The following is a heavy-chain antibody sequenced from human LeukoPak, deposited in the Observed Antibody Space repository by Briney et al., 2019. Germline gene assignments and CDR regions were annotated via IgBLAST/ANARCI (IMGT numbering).Heavy chain of an antibody. J-gene: IGHJ4*02. CDR2: ISAYNGNT. V-gene: IGHV1-18*01. CDR3: ARDSHPMTNGLIDY. CDR1: GYTFTSYG. D-gene: IGHD3-22*01. Sequence: ASVKVSCKASGYTFTSYGISWVRQAPGQGLEWMGWISAYNGNTNYAQKLQGRVTMTTDTSTSTAYMELRSLRSDDTAVYYCARDSHPMTNGLIDYLGQGTPVTVSS.